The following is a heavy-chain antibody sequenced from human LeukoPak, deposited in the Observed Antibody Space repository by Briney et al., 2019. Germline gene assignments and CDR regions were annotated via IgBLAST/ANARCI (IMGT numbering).Heavy chain of an antibody. D-gene: IGHD2-21*01. J-gene: IGHJ4*02. V-gene: IGHV3-23*01. CDR2: NTGSVE. CDR1: GFTFSDFA. CDR3: ARGSDLASFNELEY. Sequence: GGSLRLSRTASGFTFSDFARSWVRQAPGKGLEWVSGNTGSVEYYANSVKGRFTVSRDDSKSTLYLQMNSLGVEDTATYYCARGSDLASFNELEYWGQGTLVTVSS.